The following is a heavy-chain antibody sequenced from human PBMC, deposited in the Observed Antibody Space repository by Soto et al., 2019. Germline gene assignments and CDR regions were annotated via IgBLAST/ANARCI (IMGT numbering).Heavy chain of an antibody. CDR1: GFTLTRYS. V-gene: IGHV3-21*06. CDR3: ARDPIPYSTAAGTFFDY. Sequence: GGSLRLSCAASGFTLTRYSMNWVRQAPGKGLEWVSSISSTTNYIYYGDSMKGRFTISRDNAKNSLYLEMNSLRAEDTAVYYCARDPIPYSTAAGTFFDYWGQGTLVTVSS. D-gene: IGHD6-13*01. CDR2: ISSTTNYI. J-gene: IGHJ4*02.